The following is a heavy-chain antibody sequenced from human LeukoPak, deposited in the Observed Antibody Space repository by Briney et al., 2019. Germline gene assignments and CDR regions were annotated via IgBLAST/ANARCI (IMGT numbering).Heavy chain of an antibody. CDR3: ARDHEAEQHVFDY. CDR1: GGTFSSYA. D-gene: IGHD2-15*01. Sequence: ASVKVSCKASGGTFSSYAISWVRQAPGQGLEWMGGIIPIFGTANYAQKFQGRVTITADESTSTAYMELRSLRSDDTAVYYCARDHEAEQHVFDYWGQGTLVTVSS. CDR2: IIPIFGTA. J-gene: IGHJ4*02. V-gene: IGHV1-69*13.